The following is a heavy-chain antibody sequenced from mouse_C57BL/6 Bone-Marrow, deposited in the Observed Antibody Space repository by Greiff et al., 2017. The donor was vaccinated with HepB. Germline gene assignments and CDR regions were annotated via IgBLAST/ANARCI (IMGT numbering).Heavy chain of an antibody. Sequence: QVHVKQSGAELARPGASVKLSCKASGYTFTSYGISWVKQRTGQGLEWIGEIYPRSGNTYYNEKFKGKATLTADKSSSTAYMELRSLTSEDSAVYFCARPGAFITTVVAKYYWGQGTTLTVSS. J-gene: IGHJ2*01. CDR1: GYTFTSYG. CDR3: ARPGAFITTVVAKYY. D-gene: IGHD1-1*01. CDR2: IYPRSGNT. V-gene: IGHV1-81*01.